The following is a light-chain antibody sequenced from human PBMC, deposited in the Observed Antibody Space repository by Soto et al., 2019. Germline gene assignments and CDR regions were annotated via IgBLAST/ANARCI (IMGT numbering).Light chain of an antibody. V-gene: IGLV3-21*04. Sequence: SYVLTQPPSVSVAPGETASITCGGDNIGTKSVHWYQQRPGQAPVMVISYDSARPSGIPERFSGSNSGSTATLTISGVEAGDEADFYCQVWDGASDRPVFGGGTKLTVL. J-gene: IGLJ2*01. CDR3: QVWDGASDRPV. CDR1: NIGTKS. CDR2: YDS.